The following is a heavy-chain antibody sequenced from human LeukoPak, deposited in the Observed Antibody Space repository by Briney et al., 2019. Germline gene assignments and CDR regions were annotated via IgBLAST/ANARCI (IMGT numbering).Heavy chain of an antibody. D-gene: IGHD3-10*01. CDR3: ARHLDYYGSGSYEY. Sequence: WETLSLTCTVSGDSISGSYWSWIRQPPGKGLEWIGYIYYSGSTNYNPSLTSRVTMSVDTSKNQFSLKVTSVTAADTAVYYCARHLDYYGSGSYEYWGQGTLVTVSS. J-gene: IGHJ4*02. V-gene: IGHV4-59*08. CDR1: GDSISGSY. CDR2: IYYSGST.